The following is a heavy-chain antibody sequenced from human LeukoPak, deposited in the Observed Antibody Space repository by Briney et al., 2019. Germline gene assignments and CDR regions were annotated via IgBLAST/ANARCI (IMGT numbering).Heavy chain of an antibody. Sequence: ASVKVSCKASGYSFTNYYLHWVRQAPGQGFEWMGIINPGGGTTTYAQKFQGRVTTTRDTSTSTVYMELSSLRSEDTAVYYCARGGFTTMVRGVIITLDAFDIWGQGTMVTVSS. CDR3: ARGGFTTMVRGVIITLDAFDI. CDR2: INPGGGTT. D-gene: IGHD3-10*01. V-gene: IGHV1-46*01. J-gene: IGHJ3*02. CDR1: GYSFTNYY.